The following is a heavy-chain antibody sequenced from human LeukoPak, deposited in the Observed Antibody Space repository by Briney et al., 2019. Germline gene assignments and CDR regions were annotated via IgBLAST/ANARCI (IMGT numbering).Heavy chain of an antibody. D-gene: IGHD1-26*01. CDR3: AKAPLVGATRYFDY. CDR2: ITGTGDT. V-gene: IGHV3-23*01. Sequence: GGSLRLSCAASGFTFINTAMTWVRQAPGRGLDWVSTITGTGDTYHADSVKGRFTFSRDNSKNILYLQMSSLRVEDTAVYYCAKAPLVGATRYFDYWGQGTLVTVSS. J-gene: IGHJ4*02. CDR1: GFTFINTA.